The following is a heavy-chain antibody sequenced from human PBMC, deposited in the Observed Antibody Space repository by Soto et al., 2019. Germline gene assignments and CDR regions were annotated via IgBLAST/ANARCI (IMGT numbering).Heavy chain of an antibody. J-gene: IGHJ4*02. CDR2: IIPLFGTP. Sequence: SVKVSCKASGGIFSTYAISWLRQAPGQGLEWMGGIIPLFGTPNYAQRFQGRVTTTADESTSTAYMELSRLRSEDTAVYYCARDREDYGSGNYYNRIDFWGQGTLVTVAS. CDR3: ARDREDYGSGNYYNRIDF. V-gene: IGHV1-69*13. D-gene: IGHD3-10*01. CDR1: GGIFSTYA.